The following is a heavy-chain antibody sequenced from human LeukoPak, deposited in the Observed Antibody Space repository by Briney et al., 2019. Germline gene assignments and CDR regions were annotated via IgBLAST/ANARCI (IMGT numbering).Heavy chain of an antibody. J-gene: IGHJ4*02. Sequence: GGSLRLSCAASGFTFSSNGMSWVPQAPGKGLEWVSSIGGSGVTTYYADSVKGRFTISRDNSKNTLYLQMNSLRVEDTAIYYCAKLGGLGYCSGGSCNWGQGILVTVSS. D-gene: IGHD2-15*01. V-gene: IGHV3-23*01. CDR2: IGGSGVTT. CDR3: AKLGGLGYCSGGSCN. CDR1: GFTFSSNG.